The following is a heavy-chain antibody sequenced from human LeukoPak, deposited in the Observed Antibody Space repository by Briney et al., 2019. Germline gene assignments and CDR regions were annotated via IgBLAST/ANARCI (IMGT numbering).Heavy chain of an antibody. V-gene: IGHV1-46*01. CDR1: GYTFTSYF. CDR3: ATDPHSGFEGWFDP. CDR2: INPSGGST. Sequence: ASVKVSCKASGYTFTSYFMHWVRQAPGQGLEWMAIINPSGGSTSYAQKFQGRVTVTRDTSTSTLYMDLSSLRSEDTAVYYCATDPHSGFEGWFDPWGQGTLVTVSS. D-gene: IGHD5-12*01. J-gene: IGHJ5*02.